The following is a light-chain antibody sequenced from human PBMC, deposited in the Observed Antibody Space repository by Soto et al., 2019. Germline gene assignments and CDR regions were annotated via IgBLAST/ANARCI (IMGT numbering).Light chain of an antibody. V-gene: IGLV2-8*01. CDR3: NSYADSDNWV. J-gene: IGLJ3*02. CDR1: SSDVGGYIY. CDR2: EVT. Sequence: QSALTQPPSASGSPGQSVTISCTGTSSDVGGYIYVSWYQHHPGKAPKLMIYEVTKRPSGVPDSFSGSKSGNTASLTVSGLQAEDEADYYCNSYADSDNWVFGGGNKRTVL.